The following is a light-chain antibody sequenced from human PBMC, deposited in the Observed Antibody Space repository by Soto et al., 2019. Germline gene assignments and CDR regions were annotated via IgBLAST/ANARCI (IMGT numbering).Light chain of an antibody. CDR3: SSYTYSSTLHVV. Sequence: QSALTQPASVSGSPGQSITISCTGTSSDVGGYNYVSWYQQHPGKAPKLMIYEVSNRPSGVSNRFSGSKSGNTASLPISGLPADDEADYYCSSYTYSSTLHVVFGGGTKLTVL. CDR2: EVS. CDR1: SSDVGGYNY. J-gene: IGLJ2*01. V-gene: IGLV2-14*01.